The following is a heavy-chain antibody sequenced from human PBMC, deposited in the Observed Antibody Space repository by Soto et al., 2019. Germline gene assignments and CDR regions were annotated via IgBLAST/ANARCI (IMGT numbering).Heavy chain of an antibody. D-gene: IGHD3-22*01. CDR1: GYTFTSYA. CDR2: IIPMFGTA. J-gene: IGHJ4*02. Sequence: GASVKVSCKASGYTFTSYAMHWVRQAPGQRLEWMGGIIPMFGTANCAQKFKGRVTITAGESTCTVYMELSSLRSEDTAVYYCARVGPAHYYDSSGYYSPLDYWGQGTLVTVSS. V-gene: IGHV1-69*13. CDR3: ARVGPAHYYDSSGYYSPLDY.